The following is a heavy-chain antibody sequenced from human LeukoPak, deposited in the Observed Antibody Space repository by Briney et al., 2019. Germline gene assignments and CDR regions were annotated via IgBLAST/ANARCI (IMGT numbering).Heavy chain of an antibody. D-gene: IGHD3-3*01. CDR1: GYTFTSYG. Sequence: GASVKVSCKASGYTFTSYGISWVRQAPGQGLEWMGWISAYNGNTNYAQKLQGRVTMTTDTSTSIAYMELRSLRSDDTAVYYWARVGTIFGVALDYYGMDVWGQGTTVTVSS. V-gene: IGHV1-18*01. CDR3: ARVGTIFGVALDYYGMDV. CDR2: ISAYNGNT. J-gene: IGHJ6*02.